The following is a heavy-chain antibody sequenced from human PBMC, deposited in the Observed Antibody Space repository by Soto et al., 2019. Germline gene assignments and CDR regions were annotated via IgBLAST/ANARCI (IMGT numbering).Heavy chain of an antibody. CDR1: GFPFSDYY. D-gene: IGHD2-2*01. V-gene: IGHV3-11*01. J-gene: IGHJ6*03. Sequence: GGSLRLSCAASGFPFSDYYMSWIRQAPGKGLEWVSHISMTGSTVNYADSVKGRFTISRDNTKNSLNLQMNTLRAEDTAVYYCAKTTRVAAALMGSLGTYFYYYYMDPWGKGTTVTVSS. CDR3: AKTTRVAAALMGSLGTYFYYYYMDP. CDR2: ISMTGSTV.